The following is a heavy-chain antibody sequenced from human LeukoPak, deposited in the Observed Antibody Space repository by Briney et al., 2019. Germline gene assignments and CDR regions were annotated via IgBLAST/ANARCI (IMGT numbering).Heavy chain of an antibody. Sequence: ASVKVSCKASGYTFTGYYMHWVRQAPGQGLEWMGWISAYNGNTNYAQKLQGRVTMTTDTSTSTAYMELRSLRSDDTAVYYCARGAAVAAAGVIDPWGQGTLVTVSS. CDR2: ISAYNGNT. CDR1: GYTFTGYY. V-gene: IGHV1-18*04. CDR3: ARGAAVAAAGVIDP. J-gene: IGHJ5*02. D-gene: IGHD6-13*01.